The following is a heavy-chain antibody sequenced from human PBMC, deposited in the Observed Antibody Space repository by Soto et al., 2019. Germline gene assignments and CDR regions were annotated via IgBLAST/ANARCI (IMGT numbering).Heavy chain of an antibody. D-gene: IGHD1-26*01. CDR3: ARDRYSGSFNFFDY. CDR1: GGSISTYY. V-gene: IGHV4-59*01. J-gene: IGHJ4*02. CDR2: IYYSGST. Sequence: PSETLSLTCTVSGGSISTYYWSWIRQPPGKGLEWIGYIYYSGSTNYNPSLKSRVTISVDTSKNQFSLKLSSVTAADTAVYYCARDRYSGSFNFFDYWGQGTLVTVSS.